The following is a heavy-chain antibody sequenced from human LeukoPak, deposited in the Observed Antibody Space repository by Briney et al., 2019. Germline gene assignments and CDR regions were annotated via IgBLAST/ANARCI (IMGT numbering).Heavy chain of an antibody. CDR3: ARKSYGSGNN. CDR1: GGSISGYY. Sequence: SETLSLTCTVSGGSISGYYWSWIRQPPGKGLEWIGYVSYNGNTNYNPSLKSRVTISVDTSKNQFSLRLRSVSAADTAVYYCARKSYGSGNNWGQGTLVTVSS. D-gene: IGHD3-10*01. V-gene: IGHV4-59*01. CDR2: VSYNGNT. J-gene: IGHJ1*01.